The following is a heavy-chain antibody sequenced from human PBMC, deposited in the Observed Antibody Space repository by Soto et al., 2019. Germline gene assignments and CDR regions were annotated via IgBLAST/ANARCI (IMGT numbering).Heavy chain of an antibody. V-gene: IGHV3-30*18. CDR1: GFTFSRYG. CDR2: ISFDGSNT. Sequence: QVQLVESGGGVVQPGRSLRLSCAASGFTFSRYGIHWVRQAPGKGLDWVALISFDGSNTSYGESVKGRFTISRDDSKNTVYLQMSSLRSEDTAVYFCAKDPGVGATQIEYWGQGTLVTVSS. J-gene: IGHJ4*02. D-gene: IGHD1-26*01. CDR3: AKDPGVGATQIEY.